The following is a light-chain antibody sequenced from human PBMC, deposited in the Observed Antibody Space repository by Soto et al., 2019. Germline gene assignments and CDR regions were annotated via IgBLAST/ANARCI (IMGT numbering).Light chain of an antibody. V-gene: IGKV3-20*01. CDR1: QSVSSSY. Sequence: EIVLTQSPGTLSLSPGERATLSCRASQSVSSSYFAWYQQKPGQAPRLLIYGTSGRATGIPDRFSGSGSGTDFTLPISRLEPEDFAVYYCQQYGSSPMFTFGPGTKVDIK. J-gene: IGKJ3*01. CDR3: QQYGSSPMFT. CDR2: GTS.